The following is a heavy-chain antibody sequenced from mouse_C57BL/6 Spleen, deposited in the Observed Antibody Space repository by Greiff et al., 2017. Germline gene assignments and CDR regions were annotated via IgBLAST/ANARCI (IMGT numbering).Heavy chain of an antibody. V-gene: IGHV1-81*01. D-gene: IGHD2-3*01. CDR1: GYTFTSYG. CDR2: IYPRSGNT. Sequence: QVQLQQSGAELARPGASVKLSCKASGYTFTSYGISWVKQRTGQGLEWIGEIYPRSGNTYYNEKFQGKATLTADKSSSTAYMELRSLTSEDSAVYFCARHLSNSAYWGQGTLVTVSA. J-gene: IGHJ3*01. CDR3: ARHLSNSAY.